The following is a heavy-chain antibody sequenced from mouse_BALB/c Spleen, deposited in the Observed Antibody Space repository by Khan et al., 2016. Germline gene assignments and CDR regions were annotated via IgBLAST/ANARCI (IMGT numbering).Heavy chain of an antibody. J-gene: IGHJ3*01. CDR3: AREGLRRGFAY. D-gene: IGHD2-4*01. Sequence: EVELVESGGGLVKPGGSLKLSCAASGFTFSDYYMYWVRQTPEKRLEWVATISDGGSYTYYPDSVKGRFTISRDNAKNNLYLQMSSLKSEDTAIDYCAREGLRRGFAYWGQGTLVTVSA. V-gene: IGHV5-4*02. CDR1: GFTFSDYY. CDR2: ISDGGSYT.